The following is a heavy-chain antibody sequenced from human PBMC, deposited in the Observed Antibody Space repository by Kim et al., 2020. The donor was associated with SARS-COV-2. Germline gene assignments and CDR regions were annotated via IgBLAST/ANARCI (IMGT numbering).Heavy chain of an antibody. V-gene: IGHV4-34*01. CDR2: INHSGST. CDR3: ASLIQPTRYCSGGSCYRYYFDY. J-gene: IGHJ4*02. CDR1: GGSFSGYY. D-gene: IGHD2-15*01. Sequence: SETLSLTCAVYGGSFSGYYWSWIRQPPGKGLEWIGEINHSGSTNYNPSLKSRVTISVDTSKNQFSLKLSSVTAADTAVYYCASLIQPTRYCSGGSCYRYYFDYWGQGTLVTVSS.